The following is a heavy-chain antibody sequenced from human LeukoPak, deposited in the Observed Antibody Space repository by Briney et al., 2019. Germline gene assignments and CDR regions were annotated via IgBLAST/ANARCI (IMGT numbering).Heavy chain of an antibody. D-gene: IGHD3-10*01. J-gene: IGHJ4*02. CDR3: AFMYTYGSGSYLGARHFDY. V-gene: IGHV1-69*13. CDR1: GGTLSSYA. Sequence: GASVKVSCKASGGTLSSYAINWVRQAPGQGLEWMGGIIPIFGTANYAQKFQGRVTITADESTSTAYMELGSLRSEDTAVYYCAFMYTYGSGSYLGARHFDYWGQGTLVTVSS. CDR2: IIPIFGTA.